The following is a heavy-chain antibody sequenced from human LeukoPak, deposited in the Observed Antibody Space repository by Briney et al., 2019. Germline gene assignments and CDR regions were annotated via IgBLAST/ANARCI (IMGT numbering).Heavy chain of an antibody. Sequence: GGSLRLSCAASGFTFSSYAMSWVRQAPGKGLEWVSAISGSGGSTYYADSVKGRFTISRDNSKNTLYLQMNSLRAEDTAIYYCAKDRDVLRFWEWLLFLDYWGQGTLVTVSS. J-gene: IGHJ4*02. CDR1: GFTFSSYA. V-gene: IGHV3-23*01. CDR2: ISGSGGST. CDR3: AKDRDVLRFWEWLLFLDY. D-gene: IGHD3-3*01.